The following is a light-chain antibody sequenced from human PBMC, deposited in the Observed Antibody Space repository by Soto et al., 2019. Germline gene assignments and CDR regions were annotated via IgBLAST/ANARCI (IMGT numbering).Light chain of an antibody. CDR1: QDISHY. V-gene: IGKV1-33*01. CDR3: QQYDDLPIT. J-gene: IGKJ5*01. CDR2: DAS. Sequence: DIQLTKSPSSLSASVRDTVTITCQASQDISHYLNWYQQPPGKEIKLLIYDASNLHPGVPSRFRGIGSGTEFSFNITSLQPEDVATYYCQQYDDLPITFGQGTRLEI.